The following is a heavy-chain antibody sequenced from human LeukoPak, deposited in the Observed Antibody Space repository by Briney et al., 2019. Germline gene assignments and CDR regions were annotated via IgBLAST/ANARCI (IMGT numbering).Heavy chain of an antibody. CDR3: AKTLAADPDY. CDR2: ISYDGSNK. Sequence: GGSLRLSCAASGFTFSSYAMSWVRQAPGKGLEWVAVISYDGSNKYYADSVKGRFTISRDNSKNTLYLQMNSLRAEDTAVYYCAKTLAADPDYWGQGTLVTVSS. J-gene: IGHJ4*02. CDR1: GFTFSSYA. D-gene: IGHD6-13*01. V-gene: IGHV3-30*18.